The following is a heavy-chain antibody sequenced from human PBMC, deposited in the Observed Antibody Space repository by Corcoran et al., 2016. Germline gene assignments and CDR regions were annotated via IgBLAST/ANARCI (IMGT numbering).Heavy chain of an antibody. D-gene: IGHD1-1*01. Sequence: EVQLVESGGGLVQPGGSLRLSCAASGFTFVGHWMTWVRQAPGKGLEWVANLKEDGSEKYYVDSVRGRFTISRDNAKNSLFLQMNSLRAEDTAVYYGAREWAVAGRTYFDCWGQGTLVTVSS. J-gene: IGHJ4*02. CDR3: AREWAVAGRTYFDC. CDR2: LKEDGSEK. V-gene: IGHV3-7*03. CDR1: GFTFVGHW.